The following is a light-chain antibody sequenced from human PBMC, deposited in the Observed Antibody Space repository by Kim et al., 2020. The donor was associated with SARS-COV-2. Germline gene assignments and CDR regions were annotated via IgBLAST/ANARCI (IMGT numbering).Light chain of an antibody. CDR2: YDS. J-gene: IGLJ2*01. V-gene: IGLV3-21*04. Sequence: SYELTQPPSVSVAPGETATITCGGINFGGRSVHWYQQKPGQAPVLVMYYDSDRPSGIPERFSGSNSGNAATLTISRVEAGDEAGYYCQVWDGSSDRNVVFGGGTQLTVL. CDR1: NFGGRS. CDR3: QVWDGSSDRNVV.